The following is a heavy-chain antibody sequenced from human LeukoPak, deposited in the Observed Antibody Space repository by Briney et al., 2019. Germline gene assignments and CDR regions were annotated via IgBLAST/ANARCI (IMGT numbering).Heavy chain of an antibody. J-gene: IGHJ5*02. D-gene: IGHD3-10*01. CDR2: IYTSGST. CDR3: ARSHVRTNWFDP. Sequence: SQTLSLTCTVSGGSISSGSYYWSWIRQPAGKGLEWIGRIYTSGSTNYNPSLKSRVTISVDTSKNQFSLKLNSVTAADTAVYYCARSHVRTNWFDPWGQGTLVTVSS. V-gene: IGHV4-61*02. CDR1: GGSISSGSYY.